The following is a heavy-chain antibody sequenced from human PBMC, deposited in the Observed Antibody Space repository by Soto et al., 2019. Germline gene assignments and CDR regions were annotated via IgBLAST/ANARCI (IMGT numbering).Heavy chain of an antibody. CDR1: GGSISSGGYY. J-gene: IGHJ5*02. D-gene: IGHD3-10*01. CDR3: ARAYYYGSGRNKKPSKTWFDP. CDR2: VYYSGGT. V-gene: IGHV4-31*03. Sequence: PSETLSLTCTVSGGSISSGGYYWSWIRQHPGKGLEWIGYVYYSGGTYYNPSLKSRVTISVDTSKNQFSLKLSSVTAADTAVYYCARAYYYGSGRNKKPSKTWFDPWGQGTLVTVSS.